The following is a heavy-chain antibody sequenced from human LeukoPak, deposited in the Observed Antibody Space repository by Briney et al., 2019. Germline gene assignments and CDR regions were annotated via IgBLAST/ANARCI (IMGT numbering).Heavy chain of an antibody. CDR2: INHSGST. CDR1: GFTVSSNY. CDR3: AITPGPFDSTTNYYPFDY. Sequence: GSLRLSCAASGFTVSSNYMSWVRQAPGKGLEWIGEINHSGSTNYNPSLKSRVTISVDTSKNQFSLKLSSVTAADTAVYYCAITPGPFDSTTNYYPFDYWGQGTLVTVSS. V-gene: IGHV4-34*08. J-gene: IGHJ4*02. D-gene: IGHD2/OR15-2a*01.